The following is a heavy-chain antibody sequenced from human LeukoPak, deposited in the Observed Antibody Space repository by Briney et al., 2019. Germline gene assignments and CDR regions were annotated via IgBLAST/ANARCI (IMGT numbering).Heavy chain of an antibody. V-gene: IGHV4-38-2*01. CDR1: GNSISSASY. J-gene: IGHJ5*02. CDR2: IYHSGIT. CDR3: ARGLGPRGWFGP. D-gene: IGHD7-27*01. Sequence: SETLSLTCAVSGNSISSASYWGWIRQPPGKGLECIGTIYHSGITYYNPSLKSRVTISVDTSKNQFSLRLSSVTAADTAVYYCARGLGPRGWFGPWGQGTLVTVSS.